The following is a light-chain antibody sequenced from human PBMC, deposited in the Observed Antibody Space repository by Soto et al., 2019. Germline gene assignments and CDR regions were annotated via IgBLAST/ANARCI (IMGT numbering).Light chain of an antibody. Sequence: QSALTQPASVSGSPGQSIAISCTGTSSDVGGYNYVSWYQQHPGKAPKLMVYDVSNRPSGVSNRFSGSKSGNTASLTLSGVPGEDGAGFFRRLYSKSRPYVFRTGTKVTVL. CDR3: RLYSKSRPYV. CDR1: SSDVGGYNY. J-gene: IGLJ1*01. V-gene: IGLV2-14*01. CDR2: DVS.